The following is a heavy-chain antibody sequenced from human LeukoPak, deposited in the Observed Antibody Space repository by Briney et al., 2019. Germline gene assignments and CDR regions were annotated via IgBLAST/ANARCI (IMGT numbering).Heavy chain of an antibody. CDR1: GFTFSSYA. V-gene: IGHV3-23*01. CDR2: ISGSGGST. CDR3: AKAPCSSGWPAPFDY. D-gene: IGHD6-19*01. J-gene: IGHJ4*02. Sequence: PGGSLRLSCAASGFTFSSYAMSWVRQAPGKGLEWVSAISGSGGSTYYADSVKGRFTISRDNSKNTLYLQMNSLRAEDTAVYYCAKAPCSSGWPAPFDYWGQGTLVTVSS.